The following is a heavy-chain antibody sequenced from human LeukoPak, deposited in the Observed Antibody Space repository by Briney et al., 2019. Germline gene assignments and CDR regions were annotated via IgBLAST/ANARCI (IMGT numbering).Heavy chain of an antibody. CDR1: GFTFTNYH. CDR3: ARAPAGTLDF. CDR2: IKGTGDSP. D-gene: IGHD6-13*01. J-gene: IGHJ4*02. Sequence: ASVKVSCKASGFTFTNYHMRWVRQAPGQGLEWVGLIKGTGDSPDYAQKFQGRVTVTCDTSTSTAYLELRSLKLEDTAVYYCARAPAGTLDFWGQGTLVTVSS. V-gene: IGHV1-46*01.